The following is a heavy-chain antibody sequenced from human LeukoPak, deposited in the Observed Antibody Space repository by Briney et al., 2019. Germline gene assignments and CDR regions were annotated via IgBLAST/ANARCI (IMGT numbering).Heavy chain of an antibody. Sequence: SETLSLTWSVSGGSIRNFYWSWIRQSPGKGLEWIGFVYYTGSTNYNPSLKSRVTISVDTSKNQFSLKLSSVTAADTAMYYCARHTPIRVPGASGYYFTMDAWGHGTTVTVSS. CDR2: VYYTGST. D-gene: IGHD3-10*01. CDR1: GGSIRNFY. V-gene: IGHV4-59*08. CDR3: ARHTPIRVPGASGYYFTMDA. J-gene: IGHJ6*02.